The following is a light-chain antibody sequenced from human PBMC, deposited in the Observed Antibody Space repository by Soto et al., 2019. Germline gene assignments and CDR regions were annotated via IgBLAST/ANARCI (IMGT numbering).Light chain of an antibody. CDR2: GAS. V-gene: IGKV3-20*01. CDR1: QSVSSNY. J-gene: IGKJ1*01. CDR3: QQYDKWPRT. Sequence: ESVLTQSPGTLSSSPGERATLSCRASQSVSSNYLAWYQQKPGQAPRLLIYGASTRASGIPDRFSGSGSGTEFTLTISNLQSEDFAVYHCQQYDKWPRTFGQGTKVDI.